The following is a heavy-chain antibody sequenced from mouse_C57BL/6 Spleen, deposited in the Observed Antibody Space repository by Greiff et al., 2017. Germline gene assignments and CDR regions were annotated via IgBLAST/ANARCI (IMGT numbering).Heavy chain of an antibody. CDR1: GYSITSDY. J-gene: IGHJ4*01. Sequence: EVQLQESGPGLAKPSQPLSLTCSVTGYSITSDYWNWIRKFPGNKLEYMGYISYSGSTYYNPSIKSRISITRDTSQNQYYLQLHSVTTADTATYYCARGDYYFPYCAMDYWCQGTSVTVSS. D-gene: IGHD1-1*01. CDR2: ISYSGST. CDR3: ARGDYYFPYCAMDY. V-gene: IGHV3-8*01.